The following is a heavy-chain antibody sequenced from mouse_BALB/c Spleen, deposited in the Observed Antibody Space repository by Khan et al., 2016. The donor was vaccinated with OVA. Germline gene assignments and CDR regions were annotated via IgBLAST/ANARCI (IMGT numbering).Heavy chain of an antibody. D-gene: IGHD1-1*01. CDR3: TRLAYYYDSEGLAY. Sequence: EVKLEESGGDLVKPGGSLKLSCAASGFTFSTYGMSWVRQAPDKRLEWVATVSTGGSSTYSPDSVQGRFTISRDNAKNTLYLQMSGRRSEKTAMFYCTRLAYYYDSEGLAYRGQGTLVNGSA. V-gene: IGHV5-6*02. CDR2: VSTGGSST. J-gene: IGHJ3*01. CDR1: GFTFSTYG.